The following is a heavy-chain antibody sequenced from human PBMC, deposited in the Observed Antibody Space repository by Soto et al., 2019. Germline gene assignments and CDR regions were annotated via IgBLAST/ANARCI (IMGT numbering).Heavy chain of an antibody. Sequence: SVKVSCKASGGTFSSYTISWVRQAPGQGLEWMGRIIPILGIANYAQKFQGRVTITADKSTSTAYMELSSLRSEDTAVYYCARASGDYIVEDAFDIWGQGTMVTVSS. CDR3: ARASGDYIVEDAFDI. D-gene: IGHD2-21*01. CDR1: GGTFSSYT. CDR2: IIPILGIA. J-gene: IGHJ3*02. V-gene: IGHV1-69*02.